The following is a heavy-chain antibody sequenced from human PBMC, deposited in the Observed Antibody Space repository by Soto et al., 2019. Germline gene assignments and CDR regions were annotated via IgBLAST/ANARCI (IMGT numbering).Heavy chain of an antibody. V-gene: IGHV3-7*05. CDR3: VILALGKFDY. Sequence: GGSLRLSCAASGFTFSNYWMSWVRQAPGKGQEWVANIKQDGSQKWYVDSVKGRFTISRDNSRNKLYLQMDSLRAEDTAVYHCVILALGKFDYWGQGTLVTVSS. D-gene: IGHD1-26*01. J-gene: IGHJ4*02. CDR1: GFTFSNYW. CDR2: IKQDGSQK.